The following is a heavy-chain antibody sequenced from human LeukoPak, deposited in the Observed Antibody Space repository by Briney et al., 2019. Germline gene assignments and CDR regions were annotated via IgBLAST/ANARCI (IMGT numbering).Heavy chain of an antibody. V-gene: IGHV3-66*01. Sequence: GGSLRLSCAASGFTVSSNHMNWVRQAPGKGLEWVSIIYYGGNTFYADSVKGRFTISRDNSKNTLYLQINSLRAEDTAVYYCAALSGVGVNSGFDHWGQGALVVVSS. J-gene: IGHJ4*02. CDR2: IYYGGNT. CDR3: AALSGVGVNSGFDH. CDR1: GFTVSSNH. D-gene: IGHD1-26*01.